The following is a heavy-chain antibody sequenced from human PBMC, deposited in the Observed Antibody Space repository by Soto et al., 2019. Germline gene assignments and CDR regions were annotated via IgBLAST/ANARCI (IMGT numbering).Heavy chain of an antibody. D-gene: IGHD3-16*01. CDR2: IYHSGST. V-gene: IGHV4-38-2*01. CDR1: GYSISSGYY. CDR3: ATTGGRVGYYGMDV. J-gene: IGHJ6*02. Sequence: SDTLSLTCAVSGYSISSGYYWGWIRQPPGKGLEWIGSIYHSGSTYYNPSLKSRVTISVDTSKNQFSLKLSSVTAADTAVYYCATTGGRVGYYGMDVWGQGTTVTVSS.